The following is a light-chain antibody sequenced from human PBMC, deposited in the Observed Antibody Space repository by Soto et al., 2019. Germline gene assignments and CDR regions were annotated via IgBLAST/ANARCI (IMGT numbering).Light chain of an antibody. CDR2: DAS. CDR3: KQRRNWPPYT. V-gene: IGKV3-11*01. CDR1: QSVSSY. J-gene: IGKJ2*01. Sequence: EIVLTQSPATLSFSPGERATLSCRASQSVSSYLAWYQQKPGQAPRLLIYDASNRATGIPARFSGSGSGTDFTLTISSLEPEDFAVYYCKQRRNWPPYTFGQGTNLEI.